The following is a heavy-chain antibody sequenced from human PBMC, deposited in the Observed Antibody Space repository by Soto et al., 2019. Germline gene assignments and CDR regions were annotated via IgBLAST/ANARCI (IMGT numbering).Heavy chain of an antibody. CDR3: AREPREDDDSSGFDY. CDR1: GFTFTSNA. J-gene: IGHJ4*02. Sequence: QVQLVESGGGVVQPGTSLRLSCAASGFTFTSNAMHWVRQAPGKGLEWVALISYDGDNKYYADSVKGRFNISRDNSKNTLYLQMNSLRGDDTAVYYCAREPREDDDSSGFDYWGQGTLVTVSS. D-gene: IGHD3-22*01. CDR2: ISYDGDNK. V-gene: IGHV3-30-3*01.